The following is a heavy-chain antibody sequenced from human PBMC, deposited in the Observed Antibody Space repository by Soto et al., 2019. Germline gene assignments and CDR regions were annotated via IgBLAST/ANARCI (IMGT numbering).Heavy chain of an antibody. CDR3: ARESEDLTSNFDY. J-gene: IGHJ4*02. CDR2: ISSTTNYI. CDR1: GFTFTGYS. V-gene: IGHV3-21*01. Sequence: GGSLRLSCAASGFTFTGYSMNWVRQAPGKGLEWVSSISSTTNYIYYADSMKGRFTVSRDNAKNSVYLDMNSLSAEDTAVYYCARESEDLTSNFDYWGQGTLVTVSS.